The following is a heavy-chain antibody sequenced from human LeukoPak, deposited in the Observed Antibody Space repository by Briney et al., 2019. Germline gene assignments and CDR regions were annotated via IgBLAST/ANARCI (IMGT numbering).Heavy chain of an antibody. V-gene: IGHV1-18*01. CDR3: ARGYMTTIVEWFDP. Sequence: ASVKVSCRASGYTFTSYGISWVRQAPGQGLEWMGWISANNGKTKYAQNLQGRVTMTTDTSTSTAYTERRSLRSDDTAVYYCARGYMTTIVEWFDPWGQGTLVTVSS. CDR1: GYTFTSYG. CDR2: ISANNGKT. D-gene: IGHD3-22*01. J-gene: IGHJ5*02.